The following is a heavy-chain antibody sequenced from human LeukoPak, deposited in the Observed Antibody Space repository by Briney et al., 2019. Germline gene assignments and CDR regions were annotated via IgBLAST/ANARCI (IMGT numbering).Heavy chain of an antibody. V-gene: IGHV4-39*07. CDR1: GGSISTTSYY. CDR3: ARDGDSGSYYTEDAFDI. CDR2: IYFSGST. D-gene: IGHD1-26*01. J-gene: IGHJ3*02. Sequence: KPSETLSLTCIVSGGSISTTSYYWGWIRQPPGKGLEWIGSIYFSGSTYYNPSLKSRVTISVDTSKNQFSLKLSSVTAADTAVYYCARDGDSGSYYTEDAFDIWGQGTMVTVSS.